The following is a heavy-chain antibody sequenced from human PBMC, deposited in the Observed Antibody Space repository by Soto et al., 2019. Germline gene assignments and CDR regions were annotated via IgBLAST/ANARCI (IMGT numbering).Heavy chain of an antibody. CDR1: GYTFTGYF. D-gene: IGHD2-2*01. CDR2: ISAYNGNT. V-gene: IGHV1-18*04. Sequence: ASVKVSCKASGYTFTGYFMPWVRQAPVQGLEWMGWISAYNGNTNYAQKLQGRVTMTTDKSTSTAYMELRSLRSDDTAVYYCARAQKSTSSSDYWAQGPLVTVSS. J-gene: IGHJ4*02. CDR3: ARAQKSTSSSDY.